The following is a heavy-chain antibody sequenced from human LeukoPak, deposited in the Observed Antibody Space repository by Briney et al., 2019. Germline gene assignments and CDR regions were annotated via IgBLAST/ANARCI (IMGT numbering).Heavy chain of an antibody. CDR3: AKDLYCSSNSCYLFDY. V-gene: IGHV3-23*01. CDR1: GFTFSSYA. D-gene: IGHD2-2*01. J-gene: IGHJ4*02. Sequence: GASLRLSCAASGFTFSSYAMSWVRQAPGKGLEWVSAISGSGVSTYYADSMKGRFTISRDYSKNTLYLQMDSLRAEDTAVYYCAKDLYCSSNSCYLFDYWGQGTLVTVSS. CDR2: ISGSGVST.